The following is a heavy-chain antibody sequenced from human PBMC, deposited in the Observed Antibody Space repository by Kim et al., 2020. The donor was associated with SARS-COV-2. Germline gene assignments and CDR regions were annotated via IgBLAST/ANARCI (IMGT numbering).Heavy chain of an antibody. Sequence: SETLSLTCTVSGGSVSSRDSSWNWIRQPPGKGLEWIGYVYYTGNTNHNPSLKNRVTISMDTSKNQFSLKLTSVTAADTAVYYCARGGGGWFDPWGQGTLV. D-gene: IGHD2-15*01. CDR1: GGSVSSRDSS. J-gene: IGHJ5*02. CDR2: VYYTGNT. V-gene: IGHV4-61*08. CDR3: ARGGGGWFDP.